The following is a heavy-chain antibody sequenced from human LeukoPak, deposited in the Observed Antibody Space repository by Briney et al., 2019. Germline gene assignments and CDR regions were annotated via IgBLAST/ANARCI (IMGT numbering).Heavy chain of an antibody. CDR3: ARVKVPAAIHYWFDP. Sequence: GASVKVSCKASGGTFSSYAISWVRQAPGQGLEWMGGIIPIFGTANYAQKFQGRVTITADESTSTAYMELSSLRSEDTAAYYCARVKVPAAIHYWFDPWGQGTLVTVSS. D-gene: IGHD2-2*02. V-gene: IGHV1-69*13. CDR1: GGTFSSYA. J-gene: IGHJ5*02. CDR2: IIPIFGTA.